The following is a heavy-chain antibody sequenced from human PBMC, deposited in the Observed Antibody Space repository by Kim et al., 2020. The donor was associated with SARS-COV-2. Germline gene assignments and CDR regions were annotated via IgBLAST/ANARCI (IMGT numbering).Heavy chain of an antibody. CDR3: AKDLAGSNYWYFDL. D-gene: IGHD4-4*01. V-gene: IGHV3-9*01. J-gene: IGHJ2*01. Sequence: ADSVKGRFTISRDNAKTSLYVQMNSLSAEDTALYYCAKDLAGSNYWYFDLWGRGTLVTVSS.